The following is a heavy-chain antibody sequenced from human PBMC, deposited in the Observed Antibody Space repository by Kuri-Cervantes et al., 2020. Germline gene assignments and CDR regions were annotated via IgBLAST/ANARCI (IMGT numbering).Heavy chain of an antibody. CDR2: IYTSGST. D-gene: IGHD1-26*01. CDR1: GGSISSYY. J-gene: IGHJ6*03. CDR3: ARVIVGAPYYYYYYMDV. V-gene: IGHV4-4*07. Sequence: SETLSLTCTVSGGSISSYYWSWIRQPAGKGLEWIGRIYTSGSTNYNPSLKSRVTISVDKSKNQFSLKLSSVTAADTAVYYCARVIVGAPYYYYYYMDVWGKGTTVTVSS.